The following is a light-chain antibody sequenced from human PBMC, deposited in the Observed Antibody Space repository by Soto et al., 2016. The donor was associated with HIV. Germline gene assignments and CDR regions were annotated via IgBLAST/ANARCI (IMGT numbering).Light chain of an antibody. CDR3: QVWDSSSDHVV. J-gene: IGLJ2*01. CDR2: DNS. V-gene: IGLV3-21*03. CDR1: NIGSKS. Sequence: SYVLTQPPAVSLAPGKTARITCGGNNIGSKSVHWYQQKPGQAPVLVVYDNSDRPSGIPERFSGSNSGNTATLTISRVEVGDEADFYCQVWDSSSDHVVFGGGTKLTVL.